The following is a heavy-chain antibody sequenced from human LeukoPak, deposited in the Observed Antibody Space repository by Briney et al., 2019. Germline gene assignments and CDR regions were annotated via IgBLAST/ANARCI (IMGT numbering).Heavy chain of an antibody. V-gene: IGHV1-69*04. CDR1: GGTFSSYA. J-gene: IGHJ4*02. Sequence: ASVKVSCKASGGTFSSYAISWVRQAPGQGLEWMGRIIPILGIANYAQKFQGRVTITADKSTSTAYMELSSLRSEDTAVYYYAREHSSGWNVWGQGTLVTVSS. CDR3: AREHSSGWNV. D-gene: IGHD6-19*01. CDR2: IIPILGIA.